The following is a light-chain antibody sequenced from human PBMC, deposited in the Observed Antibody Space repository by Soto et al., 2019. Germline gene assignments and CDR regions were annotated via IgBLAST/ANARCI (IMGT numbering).Light chain of an antibody. CDR3: QQYITAPET. Sequence: EIVLTQSPGTLSLSPGERATLSCRASQSVSSNYLAWYQQKPGQAPRLLIYGASSRATGTPDRFSGSGSGTDFTLTISRLGPEDFAVYHCQQYITAPETFGQGTKV. CDR1: QSVSSNY. CDR2: GAS. V-gene: IGKV3-20*01. J-gene: IGKJ1*01.